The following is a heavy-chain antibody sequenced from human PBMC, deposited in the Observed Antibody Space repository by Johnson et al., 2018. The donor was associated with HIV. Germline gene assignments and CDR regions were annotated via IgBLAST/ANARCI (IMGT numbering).Heavy chain of an antibody. V-gene: IGHV3-30*02. CDR2: IPYDGSDK. Sequence: QEQLVESGGGVVQPGGSLRLSCATSGFSFSSYGMYWVRQAPGKGLEWVSFIPYDGSDKYYTDSVKGRFTISRDNSKNTLYLQMNSLRAEDTAVYYCAKDRIGDYADAFDIWGQGTMVTVSS. CDR1: GFSFSSYG. D-gene: IGHD4-17*01. CDR3: AKDRIGDYADAFDI. J-gene: IGHJ3*02.